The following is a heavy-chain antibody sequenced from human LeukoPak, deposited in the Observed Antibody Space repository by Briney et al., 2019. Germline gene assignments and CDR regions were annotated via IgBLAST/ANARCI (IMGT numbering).Heavy chain of an antibody. CDR1: GFTFRSHG. Sequence: PGESLRLSCAASGFTFRSHGIHWVRQAPGKGLEWVAFIWYDGSNKDYADSVKGRFTISRDNSKNTLYLQMNSLRVEDTAVCYCARDGQQLAPYGMDVWGQGTTVTVSS. CDR3: ARDGQQLAPYGMDV. J-gene: IGHJ6*02. D-gene: IGHD6-13*01. V-gene: IGHV3-33*01. CDR2: IWYDGSNK.